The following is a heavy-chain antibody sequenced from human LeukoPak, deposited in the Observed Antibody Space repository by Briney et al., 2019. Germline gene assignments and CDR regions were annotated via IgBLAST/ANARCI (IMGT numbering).Heavy chain of an antibody. Sequence: SETLSLTCTVSGGSISSSSYYWGWIRQPPGKGLEWIGSIYYSGSTYYNPSLKSRVTISVDTSKNQFSLKLSSVTAADTAVYYCARYVYYYDSSGSKGHAFDIWGQGTMVTVSS. CDR2: IYYSGST. V-gene: IGHV4-39*07. CDR3: ARYVYYYDSSGSKGHAFDI. D-gene: IGHD3-22*01. J-gene: IGHJ3*02. CDR1: GGSISSSSYY.